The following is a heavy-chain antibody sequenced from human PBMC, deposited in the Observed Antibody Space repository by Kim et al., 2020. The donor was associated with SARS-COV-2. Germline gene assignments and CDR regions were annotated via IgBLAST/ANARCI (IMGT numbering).Heavy chain of an antibody. Sequence: GTYNAQNFQGGVTMTRDTSINTAYMELSRLTSDDTAVYYCARRDLFDAFDIWGQGTAVTVSS. CDR3: ARRDLFDAFDI. J-gene: IGHJ3*02. V-gene: IGHV1-2*02. CDR2: GT.